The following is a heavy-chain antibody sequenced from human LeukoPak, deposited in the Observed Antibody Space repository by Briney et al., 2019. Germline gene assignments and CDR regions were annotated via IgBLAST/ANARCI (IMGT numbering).Heavy chain of an antibody. Sequence: SETLSLTCTVSGGSISSYYWSWIRQPAGKGLEWIGRIYTSGSTNYNPSLKSRVTMSVDTSKNQFSLKLSSVTAADTAVYYCATAKEYYDGSSGYFEHWGQGILVTVSS. CDR2: IYTSGST. CDR1: GGSISSYY. J-gene: IGHJ5*02. D-gene: IGHD3-22*01. V-gene: IGHV4-4*07. CDR3: ATAKEYYDGSSGYFEH.